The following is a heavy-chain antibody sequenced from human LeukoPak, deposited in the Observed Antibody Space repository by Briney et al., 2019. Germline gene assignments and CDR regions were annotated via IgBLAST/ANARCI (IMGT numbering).Heavy chain of an antibody. CDR3: AFGSVVPAEGRWFDP. V-gene: IGHV1-18*01. D-gene: IGHD2-2*01. J-gene: IGHJ5*02. CDR1: GYTFTSYG. Sequence: ASVKVSCKASGYTFTSYGISWVRQAPGQGLEWMGWISAYNGNTNYAQKLQGRVTMTTDTSTSTAYMELRSLRSDDTALYYCAFGSVVPAEGRWFDPWGQGTLVTVSS. CDR2: ISAYNGNT.